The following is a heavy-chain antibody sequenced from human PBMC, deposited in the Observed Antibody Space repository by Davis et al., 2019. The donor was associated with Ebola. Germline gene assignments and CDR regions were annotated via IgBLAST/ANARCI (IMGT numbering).Heavy chain of an antibody. CDR3: ARAGQGGQGGSGATFDY. CDR2: IIPIFGTA. CDR1: GGTFSSYA. Sequence: SVKVSCKASGGTFSSYAISWVRQAPGQGLEWMGGIIPIFGTANYAQKFQGRVTITADESTSTAYMELSSLRSEDTAVYYCARAGQGGQGGSGATFDYWGQGTLVTVSS. J-gene: IGHJ4*02. D-gene: IGHD1-26*01. V-gene: IGHV1-69*13.